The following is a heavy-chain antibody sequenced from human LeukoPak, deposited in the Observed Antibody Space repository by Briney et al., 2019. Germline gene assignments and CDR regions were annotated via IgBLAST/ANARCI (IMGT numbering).Heavy chain of an antibody. CDR1: GGSVSTSSYY. V-gene: IGHV4-39*01. J-gene: IGHJ4*02. CDR2: IYYSGST. D-gene: IGHD3-22*01. CDR3: ARQSASDYYDSSDSFDY. Sequence: SETLSLTCDVSGGSVSTSSYYWGWIRQPPGKGLEWIGSIYYSGSTYYNPSLKSRVTISVDTSKNQFSLKLSSVTAADTAVYYCARQSASDYYDSSDSFDYWGQGTLVTVSS.